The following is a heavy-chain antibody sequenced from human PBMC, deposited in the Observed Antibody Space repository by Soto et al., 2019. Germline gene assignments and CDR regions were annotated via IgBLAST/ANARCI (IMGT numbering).Heavy chain of an antibody. Sequence: GGSLRLSCAASGFTFSSYAMNWVRHSPGKGLEWVSYISMSGTTMFYADSVKGRFTISRDNAKKSLFLQMNSLRDEDTAMYYCARDAIGDATNWFDPWGQGTLVTVSS. CDR1: GFTFSSYA. CDR2: ISMSGTTM. V-gene: IGHV3-48*02. CDR3: ARDAIGDATNWFDP. J-gene: IGHJ5*02.